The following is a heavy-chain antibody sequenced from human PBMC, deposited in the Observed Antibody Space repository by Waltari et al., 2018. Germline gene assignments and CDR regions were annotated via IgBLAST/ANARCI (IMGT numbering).Heavy chain of an antibody. V-gene: IGHV1-8*03. D-gene: IGHD4-4*01. CDR2: MNPNRGNT. Sequence: QVQLVQSGAEVKKPGASVKVSCKASGYTFTSYAINWVRQATGQGLAGMGWMNPNRGNTGYAQKCQGRVTITRNTSISTAYMELSSLRSEDTAVYYCARVVTETDAFDIWGQGTMVTVSS. CDR3: ARVVTETDAFDI. J-gene: IGHJ3*02. CDR1: GYTFTSYA.